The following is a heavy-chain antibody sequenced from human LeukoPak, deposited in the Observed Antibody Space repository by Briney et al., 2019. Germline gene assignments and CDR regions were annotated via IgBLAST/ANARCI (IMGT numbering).Heavy chain of an antibody. V-gene: IGHV1-69*13. Sequence: SVEVSSKASGGTFSSYAISWVRQAPGQGLEWMGGIIPIFGTANYAQKFQGRVTITADESTSTAYMELSSLRSEDTAVYYCARERIGGLGGFDPWGQGTLVTVSS. CDR2: IIPIFGTA. CDR1: GGTFSSYA. D-gene: IGHD3/OR15-3a*01. J-gene: IGHJ5*02. CDR3: ARERIGGLGGFDP.